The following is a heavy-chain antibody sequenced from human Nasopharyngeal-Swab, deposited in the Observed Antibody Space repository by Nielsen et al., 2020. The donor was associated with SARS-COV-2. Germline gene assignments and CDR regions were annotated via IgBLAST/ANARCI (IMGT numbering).Heavy chain of an antibody. CDR2: ISYDGSNK. CDR3: AREAQTGYSSGWRYYYYGMDV. D-gene: IGHD6-19*01. V-gene: IGHV3-30*03. J-gene: IGHJ6*04. CDR1: GFTFSSYG. Sequence: GGSLRLSCAASGFTFSSYGMHWVRQAPGKGLEWVAVISYDGSNKNYADSVKGRFTISSDNSKNTLYLQMNSLRAEDTAVYYCAREAQTGYSSGWRYYYYGMDVWGKGTTVTVSS.